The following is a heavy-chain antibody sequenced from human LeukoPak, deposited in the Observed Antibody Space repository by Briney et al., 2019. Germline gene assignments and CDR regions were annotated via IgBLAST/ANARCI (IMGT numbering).Heavy chain of an antibody. D-gene: IGHD2-2*01. CDR1: GGSFSGYY. Sequence: SETLSLTCAVYGGSFSGYYWSWIRQPPGEGLEWIGEINHSGSTNYNPSLKSRVTISVDTSKNQFSLKLSSVTAADTAVYYCARGEKVVPAAWRYYYYGMDVWGKGTTVTVSS. J-gene: IGHJ6*04. V-gene: IGHV4-34*01. CDR2: INHSGST. CDR3: ARGEKVVPAAWRYYYYGMDV.